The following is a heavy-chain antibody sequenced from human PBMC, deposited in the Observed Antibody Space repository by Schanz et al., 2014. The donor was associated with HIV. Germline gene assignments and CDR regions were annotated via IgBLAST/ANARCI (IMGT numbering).Heavy chain of an antibody. CDR2: ISYDGSNK. D-gene: IGHD3-22*01. CDR1: GFTFSSYA. J-gene: IGHJ4*02. CDR3: ARVRDTSYYDSSAYYLDY. Sequence: VQLVESGGGLVKPGGSLRLSCAASGFTFSSYAMHWVRQAPGKGLEWVAVISYDGSNKNYADSVKGRFTISRDNSKNTLYLQMNSLRAEDTAVYYCARVRDTSYYDSSAYYLDYWGQGTLVTVSS. V-gene: IGHV3-30*14.